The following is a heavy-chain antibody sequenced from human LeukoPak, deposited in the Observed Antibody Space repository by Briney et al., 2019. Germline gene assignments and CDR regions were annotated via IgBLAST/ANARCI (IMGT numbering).Heavy chain of an antibody. CDR2: ISSSSSYI. J-gene: IGHJ4*02. D-gene: IGHD3-10*01. CDR3: AKDLGGEGGSGFPGY. V-gene: IGHV3-21*04. CDR1: GFTFSSYS. Sequence: PGGSLRLSCAASGFTFSSYSMNWVRQAPGKGLEWVSSISSSSSYIYYADSVKGRFTISRDNAKNSLYLQMNSLRAEDTAVYYCAKDLGGEGGSGFPGYWGQGTLVTVSS.